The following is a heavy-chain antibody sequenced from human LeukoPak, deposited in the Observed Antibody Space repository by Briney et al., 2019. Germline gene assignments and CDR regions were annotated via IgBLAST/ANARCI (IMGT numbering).Heavy chain of an antibody. Sequence: GGSLRLSCEVSGFTVSTNHMSWVRQAPGKGLEWVSVIYSDTNTYYADSVKGRFTISRDNSKNKGFLQMNSLRAEETGVYYCARDREVVTGQAQMDVWGKGTTVTVSS. D-gene: IGHD2-21*02. J-gene: IGHJ6*04. CDR3: ARDREVVTGQAQMDV. CDR2: IYSDTNT. CDR1: GFTVSTNH. V-gene: IGHV3-53*01.